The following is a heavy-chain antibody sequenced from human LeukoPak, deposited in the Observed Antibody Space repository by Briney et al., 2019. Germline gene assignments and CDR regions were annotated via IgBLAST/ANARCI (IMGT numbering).Heavy chain of an antibody. Sequence: GGSLRLSCAASGFTFSSYAMSWVRQAPGKGLEWVSAISGSGGSTYYADSVKGRFTISRDNSKNTLYLQMNRLRAEDTAVYYCAKVSFGMVIISGWFDPWGQGTLVTVSS. CDR3: AKVSFGMVIISGWFDP. CDR1: GFTFSSYA. D-gene: IGHD3-3*01. CDR2: ISGSGGST. J-gene: IGHJ5*02. V-gene: IGHV3-23*01.